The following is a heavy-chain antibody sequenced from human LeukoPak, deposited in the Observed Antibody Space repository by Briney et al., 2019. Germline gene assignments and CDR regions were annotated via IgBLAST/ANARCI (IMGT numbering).Heavy chain of an antibody. CDR2: IYYSGTT. CDR3: AVLTGPYLGYMDV. J-gene: IGHJ6*03. V-gene: IGHV4-39*01. D-gene: IGHD1-14*01. CDR1: GGSISSSSYY. Sequence: SETLSLTCTVSGGSISSSSYYWGWIRQPPGKGLERIGSIYYSGTTFYNPSLKSRVTISVDTSKNQFSLKLSSVTAADTAVYYCAVLTGPYLGYMDVWGKGTTVTIAS.